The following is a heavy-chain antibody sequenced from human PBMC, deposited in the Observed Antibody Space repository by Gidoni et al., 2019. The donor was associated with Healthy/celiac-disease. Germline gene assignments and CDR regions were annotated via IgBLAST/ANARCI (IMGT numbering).Heavy chain of an antibody. CDR3: ARDREDNWNDGCRFNL. J-gene: IGHJ2*01. D-gene: IGHD1-1*01. Sequence: QLHLQESGPGLVKPSETLSLTCTVSGVSISSSSYYWGWIRQPPGKGLEWIGSIYYSGSTYYNPSLKSRVTISVDTSKNQFSLKLSSVTAADTAVYYCARDREDNWNDGCRFNLWGRGTLVTVSS. CDR1: GVSISSSSYY. CDR2: IYYSGST. V-gene: IGHV4-39*07.